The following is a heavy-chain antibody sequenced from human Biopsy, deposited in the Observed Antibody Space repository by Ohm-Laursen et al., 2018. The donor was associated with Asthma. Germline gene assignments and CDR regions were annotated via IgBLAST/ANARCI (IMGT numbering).Heavy chain of an antibody. D-gene: IGHD6-19*01. CDR2: ISYDGSNK. Sequence: SLRLSCAASGFTFSSYAMHWVRQAPGKGLEWVAVISYDGSNKYYADSVKGRFTISRDNSKNTLYLQMNCLRAEDTAVYYCAREGIAVAHFDYWGQGTLVTVSS. J-gene: IGHJ4*02. V-gene: IGHV3-30-3*01. CDR3: AREGIAVAHFDY. CDR1: GFTFSSYA.